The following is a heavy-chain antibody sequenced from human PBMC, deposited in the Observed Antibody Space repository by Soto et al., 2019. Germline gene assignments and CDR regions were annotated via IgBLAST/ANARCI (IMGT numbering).Heavy chain of an antibody. J-gene: IGHJ4*02. CDR1: GYTFTGYY. V-gene: IGHV1-2*04. Sequence: ASVKVSCKASGYTFTGYYMHWVRQAPGQGLEWMGWINPNSGGTNYAQKFQGWVTMTRDTSISTAYMELSRLRSDDTAVYYCARDPGYCSGGSCYELFYWGQGTLVTVSS. CDR2: INPNSGGT. CDR3: ARDPGYCSGGSCYELFY. D-gene: IGHD2-15*01.